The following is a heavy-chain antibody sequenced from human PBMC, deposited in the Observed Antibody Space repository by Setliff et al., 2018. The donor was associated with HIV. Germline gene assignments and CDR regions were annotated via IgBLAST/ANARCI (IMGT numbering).Heavy chain of an antibody. J-gene: IGHJ4*02. CDR2: VYYSGST. CDR1: GVSISSQY. D-gene: IGHD3-22*01. Sequence: SETLSLTCAVSGVSISSQYWSWIRQPPGKGLEWIGSVYYSGSTYYNPSLKSRVIISLDTSKKQVSLKVTSVTAADTALYYCARNLDTSANYFTPFFDYWGQATLVTVSS. CDR3: ARNLDTSANYFTPFFDY. V-gene: IGHV4-59*11.